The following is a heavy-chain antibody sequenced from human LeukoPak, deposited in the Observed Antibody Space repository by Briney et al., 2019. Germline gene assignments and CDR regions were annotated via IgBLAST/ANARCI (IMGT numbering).Heavy chain of an antibody. J-gene: IGHJ3*02. D-gene: IGHD6-13*01. CDR2: ISSSSYI. CDR1: GFTFSSYS. CDR3: ARGAAAAPPGDWSFDI. V-gene: IGHV3-21*01. Sequence: PGGSLRLSCAASGFTFSSYSMNRVRQAPGKGLEWVSSISSSSYIYYADSVKGRFTISRDNAKNSLYLQMNSLRAEDTAVYYCARGAAAAPPGDWSFDIWGQGTMVTVSS.